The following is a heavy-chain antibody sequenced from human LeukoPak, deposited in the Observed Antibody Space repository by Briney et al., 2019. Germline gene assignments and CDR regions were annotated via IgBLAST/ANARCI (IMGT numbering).Heavy chain of an antibody. Sequence: GGSLRLSCAASGFTFNGSVMHWFRQASGKGLEWVGRIRSKANSYATAYAASVKGRFTISRDDSKNTAYLQMNSLKTEDTAVYYCTRRRYYDSSGYYYYYGMDIWGQGTTVTVSS. J-gene: IGHJ6*02. V-gene: IGHV3-73*01. D-gene: IGHD3-22*01. CDR1: GFTFNGSV. CDR2: IRSKANSYAT. CDR3: TRRRYYDSSGYYYYYGMDI.